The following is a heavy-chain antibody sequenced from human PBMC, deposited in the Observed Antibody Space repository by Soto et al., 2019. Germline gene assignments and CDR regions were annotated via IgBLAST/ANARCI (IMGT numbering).Heavy chain of an antibody. CDR2: ISYDGSNK. CDR1: GFTFSSYG. V-gene: IGHV3-30*18. Sequence: QVQLVESGGGVVQPGRSLRLSCAASGFTFSSYGMHWVRQAPGKGLEWVAVISYDGSNKYYADSVKGRFTISRDNSKNTLSLQMNSLRAEDTAVYYCAKDLGYCSGGSCYLAFPFDYWGQGTLVTVSS. CDR3: AKDLGYCSGGSCYLAFPFDY. D-gene: IGHD2-15*01. J-gene: IGHJ4*02.